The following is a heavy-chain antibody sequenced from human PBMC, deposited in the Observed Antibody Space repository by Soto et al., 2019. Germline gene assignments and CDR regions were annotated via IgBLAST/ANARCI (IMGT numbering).Heavy chain of an antibody. V-gene: IGHV3-9*01. CDR1: GFTFDDYA. CDR3: AKDGGTTYYDFWSGYYLFDY. D-gene: IGHD3-3*01. Sequence: EVQLVESGGGLVQPGRSLRLSCAASGFTFDDYAMHRVRQAPGKGLEWVSGISWNSGSIGYADSVKGRFTISRDNAKNSLYLQMNSLRAEDTALYYCAKDGGTTYYDFWSGYYLFDYWGQGTLVTVSS. J-gene: IGHJ4*02. CDR2: ISWNSGSI.